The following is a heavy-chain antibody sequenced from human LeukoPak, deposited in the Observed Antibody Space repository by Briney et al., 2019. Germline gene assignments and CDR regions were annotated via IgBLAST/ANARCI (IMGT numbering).Heavy chain of an antibody. CDR3: APDFWSGYFFCAFDI. CDR2: ISGSGGST. V-gene: IGHV3-23*01. D-gene: IGHD3-3*01. CDR1: GFTFSSYA. J-gene: IGHJ3*02. Sequence: GGSLRLSCAASGFTFSSYAMSWVRQAPGKGLEWVSAISGSGGSTYYADSVKGRFTISRDNSKNTLYLQMNSLRAEDTAVYYCAPDFWSGYFFCAFDIWGQGTMVTVSS.